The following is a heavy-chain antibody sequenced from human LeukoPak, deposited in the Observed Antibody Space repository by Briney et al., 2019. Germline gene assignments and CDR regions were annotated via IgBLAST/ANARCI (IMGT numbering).Heavy chain of an antibody. Sequence: GGSLRLSCAASGFTVSSNYMSWVRQAPEEGLEWVSVIYSGGKSYYADSVKGRFTIARDNSKNTLYLQMDSLRVEDTAVYYCARDKFDYIWGSHDYWGQGTLVTVSS. CDR3: ARDKFDYIWGSHDY. D-gene: IGHD3-16*01. CDR2: IYSGGKS. CDR1: GFTVSSNY. J-gene: IGHJ4*02. V-gene: IGHV3-66*01.